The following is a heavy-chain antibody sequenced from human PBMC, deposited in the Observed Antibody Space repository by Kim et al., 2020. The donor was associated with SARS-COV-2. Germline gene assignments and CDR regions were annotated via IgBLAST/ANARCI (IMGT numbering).Heavy chain of an antibody. V-gene: IGHV3-23*01. CDR2: ISGSGGST. J-gene: IGHJ5*02. D-gene: IGHD3-9*01. CDR1: GFTFSSYA. Sequence: GGSLRLSCAASGFTFSSYAMSWVRQAPGKGLEWVSAISGSGGSTYYADSVKGRFTISRDNSKNTLYLQMNSLRAEDTAVYYCESPISINWFDPWGQGTLVTVSS. CDR3: ESPISINWFDP.